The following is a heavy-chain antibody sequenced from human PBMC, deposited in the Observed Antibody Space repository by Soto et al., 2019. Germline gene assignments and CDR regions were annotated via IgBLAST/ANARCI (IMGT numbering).Heavy chain of an antibody. CDR2: IYYSGST. CDR1: GGSISSGDYY. Sequence: SGTLSLTCTVSGGSISSGDYYWSWIRQPPGKGLEWIGYIYYSGSTYYNPSLKSRVTISVDTSKNQFSLKLSSVTAADTAVYYSAREIRRIHGPNEVYYYGMDVWGQGTTVTVSS. J-gene: IGHJ6*02. CDR3: AREIRRIHGPNEVYYYGMDV. D-gene: IGHD1-7*01. V-gene: IGHV4-30-4*01.